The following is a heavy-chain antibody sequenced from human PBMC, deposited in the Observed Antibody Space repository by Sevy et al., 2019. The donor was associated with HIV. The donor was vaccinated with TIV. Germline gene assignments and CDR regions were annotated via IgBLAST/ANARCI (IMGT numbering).Heavy chain of an antibody. CDR3: ARAVYLDWLSFDY. D-gene: IGHD3-9*01. CDR1: GFTFSTYS. V-gene: IGHV3-48*02. Sequence: GGSLRLSCAASGFTFSTYSMNWVRQAPGKGLEWVSYISTSSSTIYYADSVKGRFTISRDNAKNSLYLQMNSLRDEDTAVYDCARAVYLDWLSFDYWGQGTLVTVSS. CDR2: ISTSSSTI. J-gene: IGHJ4*02.